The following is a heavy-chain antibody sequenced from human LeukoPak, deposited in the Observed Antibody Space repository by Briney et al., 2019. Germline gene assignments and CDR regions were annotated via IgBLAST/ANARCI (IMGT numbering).Heavy chain of an antibody. Sequence: PGGSLRLSCAASGFTFSSYSMNWVRQAPGKGLEWVSSLSSSSSYIYYADSLKGRFTISRDSAKNSLYLQMNSPTDEDTAMYYCARFLRNYWYSDYWGQGTLVTVSS. D-gene: IGHD1-7*01. J-gene: IGHJ4*02. CDR1: GFTFSSYS. CDR3: ARFLRNYWYSDY. CDR2: LSSSSSYI. V-gene: IGHV3-21*01.